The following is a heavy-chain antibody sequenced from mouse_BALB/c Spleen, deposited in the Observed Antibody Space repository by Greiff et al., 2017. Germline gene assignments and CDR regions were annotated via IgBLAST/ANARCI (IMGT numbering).Heavy chain of an antibody. Sequence: VKLVESGPGLVAPSQSLSITCTVSGFSLTSYGVHWVRQPPGKGLEWLGVIWAGGSTNYNSALMSRLSISKDNSKSQVFLKMNSLQTDDTAMYYCARDYLLRYGYFDYWGQGTTLTVSS. CDR1: GFSLTSYG. CDR2: IWAGGST. CDR3: ARDYLLRYGYFDY. V-gene: IGHV2-9*02. D-gene: IGHD1-1*01. J-gene: IGHJ2*01.